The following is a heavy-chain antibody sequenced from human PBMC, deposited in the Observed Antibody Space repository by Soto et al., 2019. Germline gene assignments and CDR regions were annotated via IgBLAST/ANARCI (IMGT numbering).Heavy chain of an antibody. CDR1: GGTFSSYA. J-gene: IGHJ4*02. Sequence: QVQLVQSGAEVKKPGSSVKVSCKASGGTFSSYAISWVRQAPGQGLEWMGGIIPIFGTANYAQKFQGRVPITADASTSTAYMELSSLRSEDTAVYYCANLGRYNDTRVPIFDHWGQGTLVTVSS. CDR2: IIPIFGTA. D-gene: IGHD3-22*01. CDR3: ANLGRYNDTRVPIFDH. V-gene: IGHV1-69*01.